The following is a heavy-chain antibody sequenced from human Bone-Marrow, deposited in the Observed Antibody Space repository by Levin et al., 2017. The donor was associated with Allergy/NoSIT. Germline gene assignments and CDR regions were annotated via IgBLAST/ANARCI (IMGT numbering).Heavy chain of an antibody. CDR2: ISYDGSNQ. CDR1: GFTFSAYG. Sequence: GGSLRLSCAASGFTFSAYGVHWVRQAPGKGLEWVSLISYDGSNQYYADSVKGRFTISRDNSENTVYLQMYSLRPEDTAVYYCANAEGTRINMRVVLYDPFDIWGQGTILTVSS. D-gene: IGHD3-22*01. V-gene: IGHV3-30*18. J-gene: IGHJ3*02. CDR3: ANAEGTRINMRVVLYDPFDI.